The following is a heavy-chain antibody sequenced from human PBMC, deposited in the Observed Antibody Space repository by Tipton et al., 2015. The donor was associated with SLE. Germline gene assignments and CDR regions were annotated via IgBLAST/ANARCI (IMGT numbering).Heavy chain of an antibody. CDR1: GASLSEYY. V-gene: IGHV4-4*07. Sequence: TLSLTCTVSGASLSEYYWSWIRQAAGKGLEWIGRIYDSGKTYYTASLRTRVTMSIDTSKNQFSLELNSVTAAATAVYYCARASYGSGCPGYWGEGILVTVSS. CDR3: ARASYGSGCPGY. CDR2: IYDSGKT. D-gene: IGHD6-19*01. J-gene: IGHJ4*02.